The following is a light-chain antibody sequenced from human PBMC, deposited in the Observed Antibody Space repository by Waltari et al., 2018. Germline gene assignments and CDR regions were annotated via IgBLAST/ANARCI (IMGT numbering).Light chain of an antibody. Sequence: EIVLTQSPGTLSLSPGERAILSCRASQSFSSNSLAWYQQKPGQALRLLMYDASSRATGIPDRFSGSGSGTDFTLTISRLEPEDFAVYYCQQYDYLITFGQGTRLEIK. V-gene: IGKV3-20*01. CDR3: QQYDYLIT. CDR1: QSFSSNS. J-gene: IGKJ5*01. CDR2: DAS.